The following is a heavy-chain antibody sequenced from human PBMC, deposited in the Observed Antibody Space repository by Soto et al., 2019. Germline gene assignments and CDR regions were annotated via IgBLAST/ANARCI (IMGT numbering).Heavy chain of an antibody. V-gene: IGHV4-59*01. D-gene: IGHD3-16*02. Sequence: QVQLQESGPGLVKPSETLSLTCTVSGGSISSYYWSWIRQPPGKGLEWIGYIYYSGSTNYNPSLKSRVTISVDTSKNQFSLKLSSVTAADTAVYYCARDGRLRLGELSFHWFDPWGQGTLVTVSS. CDR2: IYYSGST. CDR3: ARDGRLRLGELSFHWFDP. CDR1: GGSISSYY. J-gene: IGHJ5*02.